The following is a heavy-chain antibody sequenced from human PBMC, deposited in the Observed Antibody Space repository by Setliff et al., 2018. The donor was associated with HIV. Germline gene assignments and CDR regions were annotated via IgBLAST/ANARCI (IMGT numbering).Heavy chain of an antibody. Sequence: PSETLSLTCNVSGGSITNFYWSWIRQPPGKGLEWIGYTYNPGSTNFNPSLQSRVSMSVDVSTNQFSLRLTSVTAADTAVYYCARLRLAVMMSLDYFDLWGQGTLVTVSS. CDR3: ARLRLAVMMSLDYFDL. CDR1: GGSITNFY. D-gene: IGHD3-16*01. CDR2: TYNPGST. J-gene: IGHJ4*02. V-gene: IGHV4-4*09.